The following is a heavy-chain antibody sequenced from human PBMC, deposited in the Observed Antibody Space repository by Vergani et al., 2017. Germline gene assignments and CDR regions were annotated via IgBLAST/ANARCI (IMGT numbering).Heavy chain of an antibody. CDR2: IWNDGSNK. CDR1: GFTFSRHG. CDR3: AKGSTSLWINWFDP. J-gene: IGHJ5*02. Sequence: QVQLVESGGSVVQPGTSLRLSCGASGFTFSRHGMHWVRQAPGKGLEWVAVIWNDGSNKYYADSVKGRFTISRDNSKNTLYLQMNSLRAEDTAVYYCAKGSTSLWINWFDPWGQGTLVTVSS. D-gene: IGHD2-2*01. V-gene: IGHV3-33*06.